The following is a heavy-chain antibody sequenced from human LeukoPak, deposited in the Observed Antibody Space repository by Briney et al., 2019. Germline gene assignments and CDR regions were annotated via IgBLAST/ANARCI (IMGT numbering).Heavy chain of an antibody. CDR3: ARHKGGYYDFWSGYNNYFDY. CDR2: IYPGDSDT. V-gene: IGHV5-51*01. D-gene: IGHD3-3*01. Sequence: GESLKISCKGSGYSFASYWIGWVRQMPGKGLEWMGIIYPGDSDTRYSPSFQGQVTISADKSISTAYLRWSSLKASDTAMYYCARHKGGYYDFWSGYNNYFDYWGQGTLVTVSS. CDR1: GYSFASYW. J-gene: IGHJ4*02.